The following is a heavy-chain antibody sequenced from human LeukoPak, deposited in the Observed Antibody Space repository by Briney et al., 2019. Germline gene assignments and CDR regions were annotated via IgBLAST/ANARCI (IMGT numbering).Heavy chain of an antibody. CDR3: ARDPGSGSYDYYYGMDV. D-gene: IGHD1-26*01. Sequence: GGSLRLSCAASGFTVSSNYMSWVRQAPGKGLEWVSVIYSGGSTYYADSVKGRFTISRDKSKNTLYLQMNSLRAEDTAVYYCARDPGSGSYDYYYGMDVWGQGTTVTVSS. CDR1: GFTVSSNY. V-gene: IGHV3-66*01. CDR2: IYSGGST. J-gene: IGHJ6*02.